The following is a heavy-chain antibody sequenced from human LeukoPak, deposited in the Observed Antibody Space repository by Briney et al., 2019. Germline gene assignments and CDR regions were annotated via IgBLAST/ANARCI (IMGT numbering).Heavy chain of an antibody. D-gene: IGHD1-26*01. J-gene: IGHJ4*02. V-gene: IGHV4-59*08. CDR3: ATDLGGRPYYFDY. Sequence: SETLSLTCTVSGGSISSYYWSWIREPPGKGLEWIGYIYYSGSTNYNPSLKSRVTISVDTSKNQFSPKLSSVTAADTAVYYCATDLGGRPYYFDYWGQGTLVTVSS. CDR2: IYYSGST. CDR1: GGSISSYY.